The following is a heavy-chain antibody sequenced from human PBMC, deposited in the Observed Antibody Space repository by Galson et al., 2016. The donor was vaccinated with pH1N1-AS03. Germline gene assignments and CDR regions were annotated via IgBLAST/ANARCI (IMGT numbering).Heavy chain of an antibody. CDR2: ILHGGST. CDR3: ARDPSWFGEEQYYFDY. Sequence: ETLSLTCSVSDGSIRSYFWSWIRQAPGKRLEWIGNILHGGSTKYNPTLKSRVTMTTDTFKNQISLRLNSVIAADTAVYYCARDPSWFGEEQYYFDYWSQGKMVTVSS. D-gene: IGHD3-10*01. CDR1: DGSIRSYF. V-gene: IGHV4-59*01. J-gene: IGHJ4*02.